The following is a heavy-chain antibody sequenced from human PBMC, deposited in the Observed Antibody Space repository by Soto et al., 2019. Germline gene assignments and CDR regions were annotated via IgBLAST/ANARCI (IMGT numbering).Heavy chain of an antibody. D-gene: IGHD2-21*01. CDR3: ARGAFCGGAPGCRDMDV. CDR2: ISAYNGNT. V-gene: IGHV1-18*01. CDR1: GYNFISHS. J-gene: IGHJ6*02. Sequence: QIQLVQSGGEVKKPGASVKVSCKSSGYNFISHSITWVRQAPGQGLEWMGRISAYNGNTNHAQKFQGRLTMTTDTSTSTAYMDLRSVRSDATTVDYCARGAFCGGAPGCRDMDVWGQGTTVTVSS.